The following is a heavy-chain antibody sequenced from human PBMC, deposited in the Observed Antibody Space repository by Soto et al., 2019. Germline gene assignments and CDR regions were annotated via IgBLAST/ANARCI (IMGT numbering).Heavy chain of an antibody. Sequence: SETLSLTCTVSGGSIISGGSYWSWIRQHPGKGLEWIGYIYYSGSTYYNPSLKSRVSISVDTSKNQFSLKLSSVTAADPAVYYRARAPGCGRGGTYYGGLDVWGQVNRIAASS. D-gene: IGHD2-15*01. V-gene: IGHV4-31*03. CDR3: ARAPGCGRGGTYYGGLDV. J-gene: IGHJ6*02. CDR2: IYYSGST. CDR1: GGSIISGGSY.